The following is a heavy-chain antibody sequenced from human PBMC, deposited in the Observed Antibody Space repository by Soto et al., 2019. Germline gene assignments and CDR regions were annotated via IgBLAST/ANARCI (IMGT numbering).Heavy chain of an antibody. V-gene: IGHV4-59*01. CDR2: IYYSVST. J-gene: IGHJ6*02. Sequence: SETLSLTCTVSGGSISSYYWSWIRQPPGKGLEWIGYIYYSVSTNYNPSLKSRVTISVDTSKNQFSLKLSSVTAADTAVYYCARDYPNYDFWSGPRPYGMDVWGQGTRVTVSS. CDR3: ARDYPNYDFWSGPRPYGMDV. CDR1: GGSISSYY. D-gene: IGHD3-3*01.